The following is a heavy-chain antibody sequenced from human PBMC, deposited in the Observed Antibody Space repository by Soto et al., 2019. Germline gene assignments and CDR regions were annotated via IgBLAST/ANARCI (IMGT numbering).Heavy chain of an antibody. CDR3: AREGAGHTAMVGGWFDP. D-gene: IGHD5-18*01. J-gene: IGHJ5*02. CDR1: GFTFSSYE. Sequence: QVQLVESGGGVVQPGRSLRLSCAASGFTFSSYEMHWVRQAPGKGLEWVAVISYDGSNKDYADSVKGRFTISRDNSKTTLYLQMNSLRAEDTAVYYCAREGAGHTAMVGGWFDPWGQGTLVTVSS. CDR2: ISYDGSNK. V-gene: IGHV3-30-3*01.